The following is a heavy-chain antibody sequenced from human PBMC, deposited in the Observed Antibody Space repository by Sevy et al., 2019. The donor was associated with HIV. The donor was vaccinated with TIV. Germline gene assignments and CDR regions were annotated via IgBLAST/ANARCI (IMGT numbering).Heavy chain of an antibody. V-gene: IGHV3-15*01. D-gene: IGHD2-2*01. CDR3: TTGRGYCSSTSCLSAYYYYGMDV. J-gene: IGHJ6*02. CDR1: GFTFSNAW. CDR2: IKSKTDCGTT. Sequence: GGSLRLSCAASGFTFSNAWMSWVRQAPGKGLEWVGRIKSKTDCGTTDYAAPVKGRFTISRDDSKNTLYLQMNSLKTEDTAVYYCTTGRGYCSSTSCLSAYYYYGMDVWGQGTTVTVSS.